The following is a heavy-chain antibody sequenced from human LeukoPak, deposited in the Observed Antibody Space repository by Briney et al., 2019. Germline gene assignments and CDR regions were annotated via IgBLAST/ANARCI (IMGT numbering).Heavy chain of an antibody. CDR2: ISAYNGNT. J-gene: IGHJ3*02. CDR1: GYTFTSYG. V-gene: IGHV1-18*01. CDR3: ARVWDGSGNDAFDI. D-gene: IGHD3-10*01. Sequence: ASVKVSCKASGYTFTSYGISWVRQAPGQGLERMGWISAYNGNTNYAQKLQGRVTMTTDTSTSTAYMELRSLRSDDTAVYYCARVWDGSGNDAFDIWGQGTMVTVSS.